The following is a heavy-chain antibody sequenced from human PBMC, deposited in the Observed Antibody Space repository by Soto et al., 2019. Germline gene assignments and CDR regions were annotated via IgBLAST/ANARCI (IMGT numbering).Heavy chain of an antibody. D-gene: IGHD3-10*01. CDR2: ISRDGSNK. CDR1: GFTFSRYA. J-gene: IGHJ4*02. CDR3: ARSRNSAVADSFDF. Sequence: RGSLRLSCAASGFTFSRYAIHWVRQAPGKGLEWVAVISRDGSNKYYVDSVKGRFTISRDNSKNTLYLQMNSLRDEDTAVYYCARSRNSAVADSFDFWGQGTLVTVSS. V-gene: IGHV3-30*04.